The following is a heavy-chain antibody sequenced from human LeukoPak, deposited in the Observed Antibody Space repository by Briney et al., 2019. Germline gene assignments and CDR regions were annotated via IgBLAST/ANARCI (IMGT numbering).Heavy chain of an antibody. Sequence: ASAKVSCKASGYTFTGYYMHWVRQAPGQGLEWMGWINPNSGGANYAQKFQGRVTMTRDTSISTAYMELSRLRFDDTAVYYCARDPVSSSGRWEFDYWGQGTLVTVSS. CDR2: INPNSGGA. CDR1: GYTFTGYY. J-gene: IGHJ4*02. D-gene: IGHD6-19*01. V-gene: IGHV1-2*02. CDR3: ARDPVSSSGRWEFDY.